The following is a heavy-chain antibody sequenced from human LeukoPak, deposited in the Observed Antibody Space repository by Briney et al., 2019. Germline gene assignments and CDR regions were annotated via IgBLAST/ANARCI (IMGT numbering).Heavy chain of an antibody. J-gene: IGHJ4*02. D-gene: IGHD1-26*01. CDR2: LYYSGST. Sequence: SETLSLTCTVSGGSVSGGSYYWSWIRQPPGKGLEWIGYLYYSGSTNYNPSLKSRVTISVDTSKNHFSLKRSSVPAADTAVYYCARVGSGSYFDYWGRGTLVTVSS. CDR1: GGSVSGGSYY. CDR3: ARVGSGSYFDY. V-gene: IGHV4-61*03.